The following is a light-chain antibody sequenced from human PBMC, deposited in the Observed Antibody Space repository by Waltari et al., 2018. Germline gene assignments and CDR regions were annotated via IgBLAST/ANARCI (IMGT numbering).Light chain of an antibody. J-gene: IGKJ1*01. CDR2: AAS. Sequence: AFQMTQSQSSLSASVGDRVTITCRTNKGMWNEVGWYQQKPGKAPKLLIYAASSLQSGVPSRFSGSGSGTEFTLTISSLQPEDFATYYCLENYNYPWTFGQGTRVEIK. CDR3: LENYNYPWT. V-gene: IGKV1-6*01. CDR1: KGMWNE.